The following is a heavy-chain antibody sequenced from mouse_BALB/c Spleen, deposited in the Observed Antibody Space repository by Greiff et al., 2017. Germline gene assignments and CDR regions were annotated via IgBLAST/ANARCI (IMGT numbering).Heavy chain of an antibody. J-gene: IGHJ2*01. CDR3: ARKAVRVFDY. CDR1: GYTFTNYW. D-gene: IGHD1-1*01. Sequence: VQLVESGAELVRPGTSVKISCKASGYTFTNYWLGWVKQRPGHGLEWIGDIYPGGGYTNYNEKFKGKATLTADTSSSTAYMQLSSLTSEDSAVYFCARKAVRVFDYWGQGTTLTVSS. V-gene: IGHV1-63*02. CDR2: IYPGGGYT.